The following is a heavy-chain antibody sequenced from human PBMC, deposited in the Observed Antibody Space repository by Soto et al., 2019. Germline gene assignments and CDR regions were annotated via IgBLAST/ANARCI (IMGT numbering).Heavy chain of an antibody. CDR3: ARGIGDSPGRYFDY. CDR2: INHSGST. Sequence: SETLSLTCAVYGGSFSGYYWSWIRQPPGKGLEWIGEINHSGSTNYNPSLKSRVTISVDTSKNRFSLKLSSVTAADTAVYYCARGIGDSPGRYFDYWGQGTLVTVSS. V-gene: IGHV4-34*01. D-gene: IGHD1-26*01. CDR1: GGSFSGYY. J-gene: IGHJ4*02.